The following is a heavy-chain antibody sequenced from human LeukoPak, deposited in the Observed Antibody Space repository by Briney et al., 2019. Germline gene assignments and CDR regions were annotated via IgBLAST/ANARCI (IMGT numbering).Heavy chain of an antibody. J-gene: IGHJ3*02. D-gene: IGHD2-8*01. V-gene: IGHV3-7*01. CDR3: ARNALTAFDI. Sequence: GGSLRLSCAASGFTFSSSWMSWVRQAPGKGLEWVANIKQDGSEKYCVDSVKGRFTISRDNAKNSLYLQMNSLRAEDTAVFYCARNALTAFDIWGQGTMVTVSS. CDR2: IKQDGSEK. CDR1: GFTFSSSW.